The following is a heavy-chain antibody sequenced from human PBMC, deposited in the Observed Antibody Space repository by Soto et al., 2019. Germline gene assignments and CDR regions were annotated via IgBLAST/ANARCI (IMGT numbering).Heavy chain of an antibody. CDR1: GFSLSDYA. J-gene: IGHJ4*02. Sequence: GGSLRLSCVASGFSLSDYAVNWVRQAPGKGLEWVSAISVSSDSTYYADSVKGRFTISRDNSKNTLYLQMNSLRVEGTAVYYCAKEYPRYFDYWGQGTLVTVSS. CDR3: AKEYPRYFDY. CDR2: ISVSSDST. D-gene: IGHD2-2*02. V-gene: IGHV3-23*01.